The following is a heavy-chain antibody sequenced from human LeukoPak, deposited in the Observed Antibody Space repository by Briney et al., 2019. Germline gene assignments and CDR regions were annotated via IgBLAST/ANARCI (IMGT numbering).Heavy chain of an antibody. J-gene: IGHJ5*02. D-gene: IGHD2-21*01. CDR3: ARIRCGRGQARCYNH. CDR2: VSPGGYT. CDR1: GVSVSDYY. V-gene: IGHV4-34*01. Sequence: PSETLSLTCAVSGVSVSDYYWSWIRQSPEKGLEWIGEVSPGGYTTYNPSLRSRVIISEDTSENQLFLNVTSVTAADTALYYCARIRCGRGQARCYNHWAQGSLVTVSS.